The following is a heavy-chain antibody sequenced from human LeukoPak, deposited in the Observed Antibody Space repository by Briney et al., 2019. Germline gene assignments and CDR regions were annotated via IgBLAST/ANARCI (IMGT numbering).Heavy chain of an antibody. D-gene: IGHD1-26*01. CDR3: AIHVLELVGASTIYFDN. CDR1: GGSLSNNY. J-gene: IGHJ4*02. V-gene: IGHV4-59*08. Sequence: PSETLPLTCTVSGGSLSNNYWSWIRQSPGKGLEWIGYIYSSGRTDYNPPLQSRVTLSVDTARNQFSLNLNTMSPGDTAVYYCAIHVLELVGASTIYFDNSGPGILVTVSS. CDR2: IYSSGRT.